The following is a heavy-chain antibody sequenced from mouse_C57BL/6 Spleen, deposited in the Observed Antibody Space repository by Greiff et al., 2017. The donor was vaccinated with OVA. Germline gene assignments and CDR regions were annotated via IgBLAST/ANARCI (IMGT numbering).Heavy chain of an antibody. J-gene: IGHJ2*01. Sequence: QVQLQQPGAELVQPGASVKLSCKASGYTFTSYWMHWVKQRPGRGLEWIGRIDPNSGGTKYTETFKGKATLTVDKPSSTAYMQLSSLTSEDSAVYYCARGIDYVLFDYWGQGTTLTVSS. CDR1: GYTFTSYW. CDR2: IDPNSGGT. D-gene: IGHD2-4*01. V-gene: IGHV1-72*01. CDR3: ARGIDYVLFDY.